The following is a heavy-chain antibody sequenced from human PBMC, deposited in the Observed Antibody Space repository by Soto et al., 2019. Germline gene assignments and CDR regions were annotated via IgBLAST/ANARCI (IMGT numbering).Heavy chain of an antibody. D-gene: IGHD6-13*01. CDR2: IIPIFGTA. Sequence: SVKACCKASGGTLSSYAISWVRQATGQGLEWMGGIIPIFGTANYAQKFQGRVTITADESTSTAYMELSSLRSEDTAVYYCAFTGSIAAAGAPYYYYGMDVWGQGTTVTVSS. CDR3: AFTGSIAAAGAPYYYYGMDV. J-gene: IGHJ6*02. CDR1: GGTLSSYA. V-gene: IGHV1-69*13.